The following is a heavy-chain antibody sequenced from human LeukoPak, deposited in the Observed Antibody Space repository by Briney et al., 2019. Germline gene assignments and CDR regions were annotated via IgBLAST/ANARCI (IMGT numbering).Heavy chain of an antibody. CDR1: GSSLTTGGLC. CDR2: IDSDDNK. V-gene: IGHV2-70*11. Sequence: RESGPALVKPAQTLTLTCTFSGSSLTTGGLCVTWVRQPPGKALEWLARIDSDDNKYYSTSLEARLTISKDTSKNQVVLTMTSMDPVDTATYYCARMWGYNWNYIDYWGQGSLVTVSS. CDR3: ARMWGYNWNYIDY. J-gene: IGHJ4*02. D-gene: IGHD1-20*01.